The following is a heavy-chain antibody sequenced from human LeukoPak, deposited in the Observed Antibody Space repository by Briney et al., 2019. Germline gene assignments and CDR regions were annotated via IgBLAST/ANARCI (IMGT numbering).Heavy chain of an antibody. CDR3: ASSSGSYSFWGIDY. J-gene: IGHJ4*02. CDR2: IYYSGST. V-gene: IGHV4-59*01. CDR1: GGSFSGYY. D-gene: IGHD1-26*01. Sequence: SETLSLTCAVYGGSFSGYYWSWIRQPPGKGLEWIGYIYYSGSTNYNPSLKSRVTISVDTSKNQFSLKLSSVTAADTAVYYCASSSGSYSFWGIDYWGQGTLVTVSS.